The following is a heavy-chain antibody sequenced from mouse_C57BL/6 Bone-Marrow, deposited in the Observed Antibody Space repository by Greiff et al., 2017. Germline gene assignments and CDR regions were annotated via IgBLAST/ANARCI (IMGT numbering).Heavy chain of an antibody. CDR2: IDPSDSYT. CDR3: ASHSYYYAMDY. J-gene: IGHJ4*01. CDR1: GYTFTSYW. Sequence: VQLQQPGAELVMPGASVKLSCKASGYTFTSYWMHWVKQRPGQGLEWIGEIDPSDSYTNYNQKFKGKSTLTVDKSSSTAYMPLSSLTSEDSAVYYCASHSYYYAMDYWGQGTSVTVSS. V-gene: IGHV1-69*01.